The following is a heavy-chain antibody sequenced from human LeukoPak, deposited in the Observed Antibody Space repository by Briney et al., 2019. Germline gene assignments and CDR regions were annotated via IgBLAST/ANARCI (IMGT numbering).Heavy chain of an antibody. D-gene: IGHD3-3*01. CDR1: GYTFTDYY. Sequence: ASVKISCXVSGYTFTDYYMHWVQQAPGKGLEWMGLVDPEDGETIYAEKFQGRVTITADTSTDTAYMELSSLRSEDTAVYYCAPTWRLPRSGHAFDIWGQGTMVTVSS. V-gene: IGHV1-69-2*01. J-gene: IGHJ3*02. CDR2: VDPEDGET. CDR3: APTWRLPRSGHAFDI.